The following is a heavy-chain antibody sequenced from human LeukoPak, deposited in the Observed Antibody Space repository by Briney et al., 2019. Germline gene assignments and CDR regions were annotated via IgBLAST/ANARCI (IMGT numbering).Heavy chain of an antibody. CDR2: IYSGDNT. J-gene: IGHJ4*02. CDR1: GFTVSSNY. Sequence: GGSLRLSCAASGFTVSSNYMSWVRQAPGKGLEWVSVIYSGDNTYYADSVKGRFTISRDISKNTLYLQMNSLRPEDMAVYFCTRGPGYDYVWGTCRADYWGQGTLVTVSS. V-gene: IGHV3-66*01. D-gene: IGHD3-16*02. CDR3: TRGPGYDYVWGTCRADY.